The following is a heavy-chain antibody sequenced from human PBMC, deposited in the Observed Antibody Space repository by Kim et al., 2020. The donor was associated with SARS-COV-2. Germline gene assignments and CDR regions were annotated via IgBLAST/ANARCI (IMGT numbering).Heavy chain of an antibody. D-gene: IGHD3-22*01. Sequence: GRFTISRDTSKHTLYLQMNSLRAEDTAVYYCAKSGLSESGNYYDSYYFDYWGQGTLVTVSS. V-gene: IGHV3-23*01. CDR3: AKSGLSESGNYYDSYYFDY. J-gene: IGHJ4*02.